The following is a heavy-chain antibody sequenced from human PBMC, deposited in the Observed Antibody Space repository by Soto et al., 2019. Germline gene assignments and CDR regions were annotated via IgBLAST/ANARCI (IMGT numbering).Heavy chain of an antibody. D-gene: IGHD2-15*01. Sequence: GGSLRLSCAASGFTFSTYGMSWVRQAPGRGPEWVSAISGSGGTTYYADSVKGRFTVSRDNSNNMLYLQMNSLRAEDTAIYYCAKGPGYCSGGSCYSSYYYGMDVWGQGTTVTVSS. CDR2: ISGSGGTT. CDR1: GFTFSTYG. V-gene: IGHV3-23*01. CDR3: AKGPGYCSGGSCYSSYYYGMDV. J-gene: IGHJ6*02.